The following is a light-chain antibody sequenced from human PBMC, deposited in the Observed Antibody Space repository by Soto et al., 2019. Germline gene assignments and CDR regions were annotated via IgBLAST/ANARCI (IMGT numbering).Light chain of an antibody. V-gene: IGKV1-5*03. Sequence: MTQSPRTLSTSVGDRVTMTCRASQSISSWLAWYQQKPGKAPKLLIYKASTLKSGVPSRFSGSGSGTEFSLTISSLQPEDFATDYCQQPNGSPPSTFGQGTPLDI. CDR1: QSISSW. CDR2: KAS. J-gene: IGKJ5*01. CDR3: QQPNGSPPST.